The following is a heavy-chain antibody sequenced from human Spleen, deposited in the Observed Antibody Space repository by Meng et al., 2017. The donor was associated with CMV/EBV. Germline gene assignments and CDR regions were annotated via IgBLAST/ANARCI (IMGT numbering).Heavy chain of an antibody. J-gene: IGHJ6*02. Sequence: SGGSVSSDPYYWSWIRQPPGKGLQWIGYVYNTGSTNYNPSLKSRVSISVGTSKNQFSLKLTSVTTADTAVYYCARDGAIGYYGMDVWGQGTMVTVSS. V-gene: IGHV4-61*01. CDR3: ARDGAIGYYGMDV. CDR2: VYNTGST. D-gene: IGHD2-21*01. CDR1: GGSVSSDPYY.